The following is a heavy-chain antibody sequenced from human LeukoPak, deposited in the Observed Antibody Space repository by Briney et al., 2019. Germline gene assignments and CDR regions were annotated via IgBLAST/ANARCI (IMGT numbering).Heavy chain of an antibody. CDR3: TREGTQLWELLDY. CDR2: IRSEAFGGTT. J-gene: IGHJ4*02. V-gene: IGHV3-49*03. Sequence: PGGSLRLSCSASGFTFGDYAMSWFRQAPGKGLEWVGFIRSEAFGGTTEYAASVKGRFTISRDDSKSIAYLQMNSLKTEDTAVYYCTREGTQLWELLDYWGQGTLVTVSS. D-gene: IGHD1-26*01. CDR1: GFTFGDYA.